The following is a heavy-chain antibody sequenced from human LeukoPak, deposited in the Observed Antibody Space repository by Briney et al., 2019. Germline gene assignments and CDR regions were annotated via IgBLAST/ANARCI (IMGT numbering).Heavy chain of an antibody. D-gene: IGHD5-24*01. V-gene: IGHV3-53*01. Sequence: GGSLRPSCAASGFTFSNTYMSWVRQAPGKGLEWVSLIYPSGNIYYADSVKGRFTISRDNSKNTLFLQMNSLRAEDTAIYSCARTFVSGDGYKVGYFDYWGQGTLVTVSS. CDR3: ARTFVSGDGYKVGYFDY. J-gene: IGHJ4*02. CDR1: GFTFSNTY. CDR2: IYPSGNI.